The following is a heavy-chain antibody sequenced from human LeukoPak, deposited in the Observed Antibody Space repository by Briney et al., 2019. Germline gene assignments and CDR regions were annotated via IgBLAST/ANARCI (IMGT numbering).Heavy chain of an antibody. CDR2: IYYSGSS. CDR1: GGPISIYY. J-gene: IGHJ3*02. V-gene: IGHV4-59*01. Sequence: PSETLSLTCTVSGGPISIYYWSWIRQPPGKGLEWIGYIYYSGSSKYNPSLKNRMAISVDTTKNQLSLKLSSVTAADTAMYYCARYYYESSGPPDAFDIWGQGTMVTVSS. CDR3: ARYYYESSGPPDAFDI. D-gene: IGHD3-22*01.